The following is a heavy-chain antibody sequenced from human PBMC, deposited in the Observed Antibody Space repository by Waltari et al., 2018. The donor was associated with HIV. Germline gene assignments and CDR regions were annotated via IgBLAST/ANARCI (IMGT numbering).Heavy chain of an antibody. CDR1: GITLRYHL. J-gene: IGHJ4*02. V-gene: IGHV3-30-3*01. D-gene: IGHD2-2*01. CDR2: ISYDGSNK. Sequence: QVQLEESGGGVVQPGRSLRPSCSAPGITLRYHLMHWGYQAPGKGLEWVAVISYDGSNKYYADSVKGRFTISRDNSKNTLYLQMNSLRAEDTAVYYCARDPQYCSSTSCSYYFDYWGQGTLVTVSS. CDR3: ARDPQYCSSTSCSYYFDY.